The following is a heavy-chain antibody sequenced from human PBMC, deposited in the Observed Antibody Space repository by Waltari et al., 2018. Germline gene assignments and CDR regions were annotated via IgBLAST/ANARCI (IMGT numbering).Heavy chain of an antibody. D-gene: IGHD3-10*01. V-gene: IGHV4-34*01. CDR1: GGSFSGYY. CDR2: INQKERT. J-gene: IGHJ4*02. Sequence: QVQLQQWGAGLLKPSETLSLTCAVYGGSFSGYYWSWIGQPPGKGMEWIGEINQKERTNYNPSLKSRVTISLDTSKNQFSLKLSSVTATDTAVYYCARGFVTMVRGVKAFDYWGQGTLVTVSS. CDR3: ARGFVTMVRGVKAFDY.